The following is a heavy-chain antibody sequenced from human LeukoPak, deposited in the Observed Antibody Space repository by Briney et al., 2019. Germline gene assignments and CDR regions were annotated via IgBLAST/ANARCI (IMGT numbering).Heavy chain of an antibody. Sequence: GGSLRLSCAASGFTFSHYWMSWVRQAPGKGLEWVANINRDGSAKYYVDSLKGRFTISRDNGKNSLFLQMNSLRGDDTAVYYCATGIRGVPDYWGQGTLITVSS. D-gene: IGHD3-10*01. J-gene: IGHJ4*02. CDR2: INRDGSAK. CDR3: ATGIRGVPDY. V-gene: IGHV3-7*01. CDR1: GFTFSHYW.